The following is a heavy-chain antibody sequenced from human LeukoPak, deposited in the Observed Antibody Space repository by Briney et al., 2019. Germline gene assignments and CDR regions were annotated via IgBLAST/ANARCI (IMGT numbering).Heavy chain of an antibody. Sequence: ASVKVSCKASGYTFTSNYIHWVRQAPGQGLEWMGMIYPRDGSTSYAQKFQGRVTETRDTSTSTVHMEPSGLRSEDTAVYYCARDQEGFDYWGQGTLVTVSS. CDR3: ARDQEGFDY. V-gene: IGHV1-46*01. CDR2: IYPRDGST. J-gene: IGHJ4*02. CDR1: GYTFTSNY.